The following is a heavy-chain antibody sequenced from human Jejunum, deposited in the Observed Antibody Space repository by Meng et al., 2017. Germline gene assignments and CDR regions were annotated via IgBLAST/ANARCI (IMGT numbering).Heavy chain of an antibody. J-gene: IGHJ4*02. Sequence: ASVKVSCKASGYTFTNYGINWLRQAPGQGLEWMAWISADNGNAKYAQNLQDRVTLTTETSTTTAYMELRNLRSDDTAVYYCTRGGMTSETTFFLHWGQGTLVTVSS. CDR2: ISADNGNA. V-gene: IGHV1-18*01. CDR3: TRGGMTSETTFFLH. CDR1: GYTFTNYG. D-gene: IGHD3-3*02.